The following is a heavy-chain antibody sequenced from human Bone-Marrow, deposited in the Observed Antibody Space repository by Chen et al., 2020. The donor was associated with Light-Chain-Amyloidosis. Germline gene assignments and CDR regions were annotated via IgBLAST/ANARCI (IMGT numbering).Heavy chain of an antibody. V-gene: IGHV3-33*01. CDR1: GFTFSSYG. CDR2: IWYDGSNK. J-gene: IGHJ3*02. CDR3: ARVLSRDGYNYAFDI. Sequence: QVQLVESGGGVVQPGWSLRLSCAASGFTFSSYGMHWVRQAPGKGLEWVAVIWYDGSNKYYADSVKGRFTISRDNSKNTLYLQMNSLRAEDTAVYYCARVLSRDGYNYAFDIWGQGTMVTVSS. D-gene: IGHD5-12*01.